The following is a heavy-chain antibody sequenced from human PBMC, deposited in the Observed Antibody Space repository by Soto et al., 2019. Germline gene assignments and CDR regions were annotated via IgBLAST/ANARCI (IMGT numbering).Heavy chain of an antibody. CDR2: ISSSSYI. Sequence: PGGSLRLSCAASGFTFSSYSMNWVRQAPGKGLEWVSSISSSSYIYYADSVKGRFTISRDNAKNSLYLQMNSLRAEDTAVYYCARDYQSSSLPGMDVWGQGTTVTVSS. CDR1: GFTFSSYS. V-gene: IGHV3-21*01. D-gene: IGHD6-6*01. J-gene: IGHJ6*02. CDR3: ARDYQSSSLPGMDV.